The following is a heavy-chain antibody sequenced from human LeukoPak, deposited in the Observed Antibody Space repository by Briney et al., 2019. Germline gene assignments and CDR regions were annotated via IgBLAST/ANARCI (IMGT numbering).Heavy chain of an antibody. CDR3: ARQGPYYYGSGSYEDY. Sequence: PSETPSLTCAVYGGSFSGYYWSWIRQPPGKGLEWIGEINHSGSTNYNPSLKSRVTISVDTSKNQFSLKLSSVTAADTAVYYCARQGPYYYGSGSYEDYWGQGTLVTVSS. D-gene: IGHD3-10*01. V-gene: IGHV4-34*01. CDR1: GGSFSGYY. J-gene: IGHJ4*02. CDR2: INHSGST.